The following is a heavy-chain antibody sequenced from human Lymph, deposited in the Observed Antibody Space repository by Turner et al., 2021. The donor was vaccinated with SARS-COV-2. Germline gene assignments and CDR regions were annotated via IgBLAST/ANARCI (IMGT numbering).Heavy chain of an antibody. D-gene: IGHD6-13*01. CDR1: GITVSRNY. CDR3: TRNLASAGGMDV. V-gene: IGHV3-53*04. CDR2: IYSGGSS. J-gene: IGHJ6*02. Sequence: MVESGGGLVQPGGSLRLSCAASGITVSRNYMSWVRQAPGKGLEWVSVIYSGGSSYYADSVKGRFTISRHNSKNTLYRKRNRRITEDTAVYYCTRNLASAGGMDVWGQGTTVTVSS.